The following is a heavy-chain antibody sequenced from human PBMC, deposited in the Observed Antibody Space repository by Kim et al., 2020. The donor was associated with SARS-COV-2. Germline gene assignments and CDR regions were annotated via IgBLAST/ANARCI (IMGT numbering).Heavy chain of an antibody. CDR3: ARGMFRSGFDV. J-gene: IGHJ6*02. CDR1: GFSSSSYW. CDR2: ISSDGRIT. D-gene: IGHD3-10*02. V-gene: IGHV3-74*01. Sequence: GGSLRLSCAAAGFSSSSYWINWVRQPPGKGLEWVSRISSDGRITHYADSVKVRFTMSRDSAENTVFLQMNSLGAEDTAVYYCARGMFRSGFDVWGQGTTVSVSS.